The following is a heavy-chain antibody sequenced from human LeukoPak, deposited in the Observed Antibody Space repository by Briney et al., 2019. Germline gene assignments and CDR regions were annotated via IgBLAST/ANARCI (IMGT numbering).Heavy chain of an antibody. D-gene: IGHD3-3*01. V-gene: IGHV3-74*01. CDR2: INNDGSST. CDR3: AKDRTRQAY. Sequence: GGSLRLSCAASGFTFANTWMHWVRQAPGKGLVWVSIINNDGSSTNYADSVKGRFTISRDNAKNTLYLQMNSLRDEDTAVYYCAKDRTRQAYWGQGTLVTVSS. CDR1: GFTFANTW. J-gene: IGHJ4*02.